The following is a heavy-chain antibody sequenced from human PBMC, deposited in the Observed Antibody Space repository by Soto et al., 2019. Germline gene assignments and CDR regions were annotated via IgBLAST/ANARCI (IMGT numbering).Heavy chain of an antibody. CDR1: CGSVSSGSYY. CDR3: ARMQLWPPAKAYYYYGMDV. Sequence: ASETLSLTCTVSCGSVSSGSYYWSWIRQPPGKGLEWIGYIYYSGSTNYNPSLKSRVTISVDTSKNQFSLKLSSVTAADTAVYYCARMQLWPPAKAYYYYGMDVWGQGTTVTVSS. D-gene: IGHD5-18*01. J-gene: IGHJ6*02. CDR2: IYYSGST. V-gene: IGHV4-61*01.